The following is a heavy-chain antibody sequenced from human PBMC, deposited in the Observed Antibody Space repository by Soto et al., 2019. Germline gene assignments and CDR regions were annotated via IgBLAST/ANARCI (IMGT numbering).Heavy chain of an antibody. Sequence: SETLSLTCTVSGVSISSGYYYWSWIRQTPGKGLEWIGYIYYSENTYYNPSLKSRVAISGDTSKNQFSLTLRSVTAADTAVYYCARLGAYYQSLDPWGQGILVTVSS. CDR1: GVSISSGYYY. CDR3: ARLGAYYQSLDP. D-gene: IGHD3-22*01. CDR2: IYYSENT. V-gene: IGHV4-30-4*01. J-gene: IGHJ5*02.